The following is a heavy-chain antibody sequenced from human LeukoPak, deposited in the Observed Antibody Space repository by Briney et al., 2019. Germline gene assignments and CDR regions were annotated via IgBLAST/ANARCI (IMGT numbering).Heavy chain of an antibody. Sequence: GGSLRLSCAASGFTFSSYSMNWARQAPGKVLEWVSSISSGGGYTYYADSVKGRFTISRDNAKNSLYLQMNSLRAEDTAVYYCARNPLISGYYYYYMDVWGKGTTVTVSS. CDR3: ARNPLISGYYYYYMDV. D-gene: IGHD3-16*01. CDR1: GFTFSSYS. CDR2: ISSGGGYT. J-gene: IGHJ6*03. V-gene: IGHV3-21*06.